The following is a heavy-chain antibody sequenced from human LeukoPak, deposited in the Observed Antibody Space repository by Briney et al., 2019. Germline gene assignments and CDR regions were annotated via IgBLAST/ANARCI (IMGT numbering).Heavy chain of an antibody. J-gene: IGHJ4*02. CDR1: GFTFTSSA. Sequence: SVKVSCKASGFTFTSSAVQWVRQARGQRLEWIGWIVVGSGNTNYAQKFQERVTITRDMSTSTAYMELSSLRSEDTAVYYCAAPVYYDFWSGYPDFDYWGQGTLVTVSS. V-gene: IGHV1-58*01. CDR2: IVVGSGNT. CDR3: AAPVYYDFWSGYPDFDY. D-gene: IGHD3-3*01.